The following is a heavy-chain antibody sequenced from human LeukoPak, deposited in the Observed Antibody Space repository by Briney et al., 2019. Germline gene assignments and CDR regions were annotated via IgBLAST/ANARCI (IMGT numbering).Heavy chain of an antibody. D-gene: IGHD6-13*01. Sequence: GGSLRLSCAASGFTFSSYAMSWVRQAPGKGLEWVSVITESGGTTYYADSVKGRFTISRDNSKKTLYLQMISLRAEDTAVYCCGKTIAAGGTDYWGQGTLVTVSS. CDR2: ITESGGTT. CDR3: GKTIAAGGTDY. J-gene: IGHJ4*02. CDR1: GFTFSSYA. V-gene: IGHV3-23*01.